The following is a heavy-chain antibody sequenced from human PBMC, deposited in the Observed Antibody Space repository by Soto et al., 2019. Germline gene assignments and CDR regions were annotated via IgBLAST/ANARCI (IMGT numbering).Heavy chain of an antibody. CDR1: GYKFNSYW. CDR2: IYPGDSDT. Sequence: GESLKISCKGSGYKFNSYWIGWVRQMPGKGLEWMGIIYPGDSDTRYSPSFQGQVTISVDKSNSTAYLQWSSLRASDTAMYYCARQDSSGPLFYRYGMDVWGQGTTVTVSS. D-gene: IGHD3-22*01. V-gene: IGHV5-51*01. J-gene: IGHJ6*02. CDR3: ARQDSSGPLFYRYGMDV.